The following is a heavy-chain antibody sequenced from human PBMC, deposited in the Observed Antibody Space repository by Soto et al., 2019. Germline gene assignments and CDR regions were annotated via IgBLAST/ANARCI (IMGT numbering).Heavy chain of an antibody. Sequence: QVQLQESGPGLVKPSQTLSLTCTVSGGSISSGGYYWSWIRQHPGKGLEWIGYIYYSGSTYYNPSLKSRVTISVDTSKNQFSLKLSSVTAADTAVYYCARDIGYSYGYALFNWFDPWGQGTLVTVSS. CDR3: ARDIGYSYGYALFNWFDP. V-gene: IGHV4-31*03. D-gene: IGHD5-18*01. CDR1: GGSISSGGYY. J-gene: IGHJ5*02. CDR2: IYYSGST.